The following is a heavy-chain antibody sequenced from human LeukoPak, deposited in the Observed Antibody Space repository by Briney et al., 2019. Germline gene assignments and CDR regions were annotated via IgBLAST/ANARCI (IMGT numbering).Heavy chain of an antibody. J-gene: IGHJ5*02. D-gene: IGHD1-7*01. CDR3: ARLTLGEKTGTTSSAWFDP. CDR2: IIPIFGTA. V-gene: IGHV1-69*13. CDR1: GGTFSSYA. Sequence: GASVTVSCKASGGTFSSYAISWVRQAPGQGLEWMGGIIPIFGTANYAQKFQGRVTITADESTSTAYMELSSLRSEDTAVYYCARLTLGEKTGTTSSAWFDPWGQGTLVTVSS.